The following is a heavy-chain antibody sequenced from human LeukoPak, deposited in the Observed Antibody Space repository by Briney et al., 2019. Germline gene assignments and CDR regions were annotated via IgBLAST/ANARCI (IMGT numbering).Heavy chain of an antibody. CDR1: GYSISSGYY. CDR3: ARDHDSSGYYFDY. D-gene: IGHD3-22*01. Sequence: SETLSLTCTVSGYSISSGYYWGWIRQPPGKGLEWIGSIYHSGSTYYKPSLKSRVTISVDTSKNQFSLKLSSVTAADTAVYYCARDHDSSGYYFDYWGQGTLVTVSS. J-gene: IGHJ4*02. CDR2: IYHSGST. V-gene: IGHV4-38-2*02.